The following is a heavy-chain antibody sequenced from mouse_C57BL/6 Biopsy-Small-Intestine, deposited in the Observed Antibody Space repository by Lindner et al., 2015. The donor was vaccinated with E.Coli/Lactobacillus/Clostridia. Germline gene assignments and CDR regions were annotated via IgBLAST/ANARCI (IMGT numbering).Heavy chain of an antibody. Sequence: VQLQESGAELAKPGASVKLSCKASGYTFTNYWMHWVKQRPGQGLEWIGFINPSDIYTKYNQKFKDKATLTAGKSSSTAYMQLSSLTYGDSAVYYCARTGNFAYFDYWGQGTSLTVSS. V-gene: IGHV1-7*01. CDR3: ARTGNFAYFDY. J-gene: IGHJ2*02. CDR2: INPSDIYT. CDR1: GYTFTNYW. D-gene: IGHD2-1*01.